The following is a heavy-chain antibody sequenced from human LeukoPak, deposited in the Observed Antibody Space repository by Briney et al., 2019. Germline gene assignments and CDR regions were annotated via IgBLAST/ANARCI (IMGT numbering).Heavy chain of an antibody. J-gene: IGHJ3*02. D-gene: IGHD2-2*01. CDR1: GFTLSYSW. CDR2: INTDGSTT. V-gene: IGHV3-74*03. CDR3: ARCRSTSCYGNTFDI. Sequence: GGSLRLSCAASGFTLSYSWMHWVRQAPGKGLVWVSHINTDGSTTKYADSVKGRFTISRDNAKNTLYLQMNSLKTEDTAVYYCARCRSTSCYGNTFDIWGQGTMVTASS.